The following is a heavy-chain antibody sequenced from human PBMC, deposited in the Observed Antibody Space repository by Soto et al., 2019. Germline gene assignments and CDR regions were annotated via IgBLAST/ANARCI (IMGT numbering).Heavy chain of an antibody. CDR3: ARDRAGVGYNIDV. CDR2: IWNDGSER. CDR1: GFTFRSYG. V-gene: IGHV3-33*01. D-gene: IGHD5-12*01. Sequence: HPGGSLRLSCAASGFTFRSYGMHWVRQAPGKGLEWVAVIWNDGSERYYADSVKGRFTISRDNSKNTLDLQMNSLRAEDTAVYYCARDRAGVGYNIDVWGQGTTVTVSS. J-gene: IGHJ6*02.